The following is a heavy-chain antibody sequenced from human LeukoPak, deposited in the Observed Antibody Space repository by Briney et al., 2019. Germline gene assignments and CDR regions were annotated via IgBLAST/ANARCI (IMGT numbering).Heavy chain of an antibody. CDR3: ATEASGSYSDAFDI. CDR1: GGTFSSYA. V-gene: IGHV1-69*13. Sequence: ASVKVSCKASGGTFSSYAISWVRQAPGQGLEWMGGIIPIFGTANYAQKFQGRVTITADESTSTAYMELSSLRSEDTAVYYCATEASGSYSDAFDIWGQGTMVTVSS. J-gene: IGHJ3*02. CDR2: IIPIFGTA. D-gene: IGHD1-26*01.